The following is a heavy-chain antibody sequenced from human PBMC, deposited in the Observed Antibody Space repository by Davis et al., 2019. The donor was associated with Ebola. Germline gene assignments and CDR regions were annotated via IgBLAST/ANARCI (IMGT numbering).Heavy chain of an antibody. CDR3: ARDRKYCSSTSCERFDY. D-gene: IGHD2-2*01. J-gene: IGHJ4*02. V-gene: IGHV3-9*01. CDR1: GFTFDDYA. Sequence: SLKISCAASGFTFDDYAMHWVRQAPGKGLEWVSGISWNSGSIGYADSVKGRFTISRDNSKNTLYLQMNSLRAEDTAVYYCARDRKYCSSTSCERFDYWGQGTLVTVSS. CDR2: ISWNSGSI.